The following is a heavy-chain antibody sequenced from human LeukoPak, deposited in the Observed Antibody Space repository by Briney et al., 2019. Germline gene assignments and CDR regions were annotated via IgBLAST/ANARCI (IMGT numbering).Heavy chain of an antibody. D-gene: IGHD3-3*01. Sequence: SETLSLTCAVYGGSFSGYYWSWIRQPPGKGLEWIGEINHSGSTNYNPSLKSRVTISVDTSKNQFSLKLSSVTAADTAVYYCARGRGDFWSGCYIAFDIWGQGTMVTVSS. CDR1: GGSFSGYY. CDR2: INHSGST. J-gene: IGHJ3*02. V-gene: IGHV4-34*01. CDR3: ARGRGDFWSGCYIAFDI.